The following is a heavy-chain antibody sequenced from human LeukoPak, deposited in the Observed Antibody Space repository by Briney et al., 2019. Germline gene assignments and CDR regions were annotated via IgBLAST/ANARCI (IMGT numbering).Heavy chain of an antibody. D-gene: IGHD3-22*01. CDR2: LIHSGST. CDR3: ARGRPLYYYDSSGGPFDY. V-gene: IGHV4-34*01. Sequence: PSETLSLTCAVYGGSFSGYYWSWIPQPPGKGLGWGGELIHSGSTNYNPSLKSRVTISVDTSKNQFSLKLSSVTAADTAVYYCARGRPLYYYDSSGGPFDYWGQGTLVTVSS. J-gene: IGHJ4*02. CDR1: GGSFSGYY.